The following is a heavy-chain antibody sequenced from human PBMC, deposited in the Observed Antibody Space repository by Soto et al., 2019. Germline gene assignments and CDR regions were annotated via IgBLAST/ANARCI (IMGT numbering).Heavy chain of an antibody. D-gene: IGHD1-7*01. V-gene: IGHV3-48*03. CDR2: INSDGSTT. J-gene: IGHJ4*02. Sequence: GGSLRLSCVASGIIFSNYEMNWVRQAPGEGLEWLSYINSDGSTTHYADSVKGRFTVTRDNAKDSLYLQMNSLRAEDTAVYYFARYQRSDRTLPLFDYWGQGTLVTVSS. CDR3: ARYQRSDRTLPLFDY. CDR1: GIIFSNYE.